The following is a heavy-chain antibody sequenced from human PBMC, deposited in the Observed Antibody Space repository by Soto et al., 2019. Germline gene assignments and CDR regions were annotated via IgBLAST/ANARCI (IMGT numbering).Heavy chain of an antibody. J-gene: IGHJ4*02. V-gene: IGHV4-59*01. CDR3: ASGGSCYSRYCYFDY. CDR1: GFTFSSYY. Sequence: LSCAASGFTFSSYYWSLIRQPPLKGLEWIGYIYYSGSTNYNPSLKSRVTISVDTSKNQFSLKLSSVTAADTAVYYCASGGSCYSRYCYFDYWGQGTLVTVSS. D-gene: IGHD2-15*01. CDR2: IYYSGST.